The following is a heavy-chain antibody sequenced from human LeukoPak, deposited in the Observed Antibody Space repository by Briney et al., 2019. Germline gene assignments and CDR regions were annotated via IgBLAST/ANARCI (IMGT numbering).Heavy chain of an antibody. CDR1: GSTVSSTY. V-gene: IGHV3-74*01. Sequence: GGSPRLSCAASGSTVSSTYMSWVRQAPGKGLVWVSRINTEGSSTSYADSVKGRFTISRDNAKNTLYLQMSSLRAEDTAIYYCARDYGRYYMDVWGKGTTVTVSS. J-gene: IGHJ6*03. CDR2: INTEGSST. D-gene: IGHD3-16*01. CDR3: ARDYGRYYMDV.